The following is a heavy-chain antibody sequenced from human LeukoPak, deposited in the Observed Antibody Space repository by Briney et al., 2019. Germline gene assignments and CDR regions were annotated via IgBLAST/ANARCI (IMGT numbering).Heavy chain of an antibody. CDR3: ARVYRFGELTNWFDP. CDR2: ISAGGGST. J-gene: IGHJ5*02. D-gene: IGHD3-10*01. Sequence: PGGSLRLSCAASGFTFSNSAMSWVRQAPGKGLEWVSTISAGGGSTYYADSVKGRFTISRDNSKNTLYLQMNSLRAGDTAVYYCARVYRFGELTNWFDPWGQGTLVTVSS. V-gene: IGHV3-23*01. CDR1: GFTFSNSA.